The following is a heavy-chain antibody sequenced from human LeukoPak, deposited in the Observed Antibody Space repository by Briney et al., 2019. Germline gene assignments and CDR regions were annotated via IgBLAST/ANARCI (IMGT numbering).Heavy chain of an antibody. CDR2: IFNSGDT. CDR1: GFTISSNY. CDR3: ARDPGSATDAFDI. Sequence: PGGSLRLSCAASGFTISSNYMNWVRQAPGKGLEWVSFIFNSGDTYYADSVKGGFTISRDTSKNTLYLQMNSLRVDDTAVYYCARDPGSATDAFDIWGQGTMVIIS. V-gene: IGHV3-53*01. J-gene: IGHJ3*02.